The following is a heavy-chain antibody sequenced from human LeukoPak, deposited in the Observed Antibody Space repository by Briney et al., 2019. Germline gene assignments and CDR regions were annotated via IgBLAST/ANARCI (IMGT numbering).Heavy chain of an antibody. CDR1: GYTFTSYG. CDR2: ISAYNGNT. V-gene: IGHV1-18*01. CDR3: ARGAVGGSWQRETLDY. D-gene: IGHD6-13*01. Sequence: ASVKVSCKASGYTFTSYGISWVRQAPGQGLEWMGWISAYNGNTNYAQKLQGRVTMTTDTSTSTAYMELRSLRSDDTAVYYCARGAVGGSWQRETLDYWGQGTLVTVSS. J-gene: IGHJ4*02.